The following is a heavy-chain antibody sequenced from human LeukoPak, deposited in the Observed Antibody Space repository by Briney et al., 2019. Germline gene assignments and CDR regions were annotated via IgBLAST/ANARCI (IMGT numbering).Heavy chain of an antibody. V-gene: IGHV4-38-2*01. CDR2: ISHSGTT. D-gene: IGHD3-3*01. J-gene: IGHJ4*01. Sequence: SETLSLTCAVSGYSISSSYYWGWIRQPPGQGLEWIGTISHSGTTFYNSSLQTRVTISLDTSRNRFSLNLTSATAADTAIYYCATFFGVIDDPLDYWGHGTLVTVS. CDR3: ATFFGVIDDPLDY. CDR1: GYSISSSYY.